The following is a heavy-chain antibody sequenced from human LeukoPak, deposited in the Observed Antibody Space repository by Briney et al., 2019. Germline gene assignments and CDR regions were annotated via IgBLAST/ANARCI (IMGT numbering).Heavy chain of an antibody. J-gene: IGHJ3*02. Sequence: GGSLRLSCAASGFTFSRYSMNWVRQDPGQGQEWVSTISGSGGSTYYADSVKGRFTISRDNSKNTLYLQMNSRRAEDTAVYYCARLDRGDDAFDIWGQGTMVTVSS. CDR2: ISGSGGST. D-gene: IGHD3-16*01. V-gene: IGHV3-23*01. CDR3: ARLDRGDDAFDI. CDR1: GFTFSRYS.